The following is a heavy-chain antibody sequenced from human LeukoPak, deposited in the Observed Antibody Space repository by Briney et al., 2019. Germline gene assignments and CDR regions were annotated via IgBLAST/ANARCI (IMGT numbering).Heavy chain of an antibody. CDR2: INHSGST. CDR1: SGSFSGYY. Sequence: SETLSLTCAVYSGSFSGYYWSWIRQPPGKGLEWIGEINHSGSTNYNPSLKSRVTISVDTSKNQFSLKLSSVTAADTAVYYCARRLVTTKWFDPWGQGTLVTVSS. D-gene: IGHD4-17*01. J-gene: IGHJ5*02. V-gene: IGHV4-34*01. CDR3: ARRLVTTKWFDP.